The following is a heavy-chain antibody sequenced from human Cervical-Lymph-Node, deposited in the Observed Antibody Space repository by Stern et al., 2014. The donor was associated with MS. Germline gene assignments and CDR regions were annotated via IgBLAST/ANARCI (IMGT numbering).Heavy chain of an antibody. CDR2: IRSSRSYI. CDR3: ARDSSSWCAIDY. J-gene: IGHJ4*02. CDR1: GFTFSSYS. Sequence: VQLVESGGGLVKPGGSLRLSCAASGFTFSSYSMNWVRQAPGKGLEWVSSIRSSRSYIYYADSVKGRFTISRDNSKNSLYVPLNSLRAEDTTVYYCARDSSSWCAIDYWGQGTLVTVSS. D-gene: IGHD6-13*01. V-gene: IGHV3-21*01.